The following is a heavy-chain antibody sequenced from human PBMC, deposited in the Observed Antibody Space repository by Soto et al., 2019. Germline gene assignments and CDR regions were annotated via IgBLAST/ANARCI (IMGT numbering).Heavy chain of an antibody. V-gene: IGHV1-3*05. Sequence: QVQLVQSGAEEKKPGASVKVSCKASGYTFTSYAMHWVRQAPGQRLEWMGWINAGNGNTKYSQKFQGRVTITRDTSASTADMELSSLRSEDMAVYYCARASLTIFGVVTEWFDPWGQGTLVAVSS. CDR2: INAGNGNT. CDR1: GYTFTSYA. J-gene: IGHJ5*02. CDR3: ARASLTIFGVVTEWFDP. D-gene: IGHD3-3*01.